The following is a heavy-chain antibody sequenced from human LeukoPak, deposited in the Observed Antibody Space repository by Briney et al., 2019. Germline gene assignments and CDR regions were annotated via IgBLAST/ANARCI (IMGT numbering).Heavy chain of an antibody. CDR3: ARVGRYFDWLIDY. Sequence: GGSLRLSCAASGFMFNGYSLTWVRQAPGKGLEWISYISSSGSTIYYADSVKGRFTISRDNAKNSLYLQMNSLRAEDTAVYYCARVGRYFDWLIDYWGQGTLVTVSS. CDR2: ISSSGSTI. J-gene: IGHJ4*02. D-gene: IGHD3-9*01. V-gene: IGHV3-48*04. CDR1: GFMFNGYS.